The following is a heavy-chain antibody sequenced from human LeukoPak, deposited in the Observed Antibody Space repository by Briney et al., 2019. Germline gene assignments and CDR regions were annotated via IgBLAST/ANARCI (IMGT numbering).Heavy chain of an antibody. Sequence: SCTASGYTFTSYYMHWVRQAPGKGLEWVAVIWYDGSNKYYADSVKGRFTISRDNSKNTLYLQMNSLRAEGTAVYYCARGWSYYETTNWFDPWGQGTLVTVSS. CDR2: IWYDGSNK. D-gene: IGHD3-22*01. V-gene: IGHV3-33*01. CDR3: ARGWSYYETTNWFDP. CDR1: GYTFTSYY. J-gene: IGHJ5*02.